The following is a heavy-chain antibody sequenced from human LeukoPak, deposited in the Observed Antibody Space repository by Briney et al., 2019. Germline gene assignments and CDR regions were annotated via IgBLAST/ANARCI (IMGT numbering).Heavy chain of an antibody. CDR2: ISSSGSTI. CDR3: AREYCSSGRLSDAFDI. Sequence: GGSLRLSCAASGFTFSSYEWNWVRQAPGKGLEWISYISSSGSTIYYADSVKGRFTISRDNAKNSLYLQMNSLRAEDTALYYCAREYCSSGRLSDAFDIWGQGTMVTVSS. CDR1: GFTFSSYE. V-gene: IGHV3-48*03. J-gene: IGHJ3*02. D-gene: IGHD2-15*01.